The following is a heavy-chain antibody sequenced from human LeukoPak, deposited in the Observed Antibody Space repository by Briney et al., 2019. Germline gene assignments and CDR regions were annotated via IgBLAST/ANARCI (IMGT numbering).Heavy chain of an antibody. Sequence: GGSLRLSCAASGFTFSSYAMSWDRQAPGKGLEWVSAISGSGGSTYYADSVKGRFTISRDSSKNTLFLQMNRLRPEDAAVYYCAKAPVTTCRGAFCYPFDYWGLGTLVTVSS. V-gene: IGHV3-23*01. J-gene: IGHJ4*02. CDR1: GFTFSSYA. CDR2: ISGSGGST. CDR3: AKAPVTTCRGAFCYPFDY. D-gene: IGHD2-15*01.